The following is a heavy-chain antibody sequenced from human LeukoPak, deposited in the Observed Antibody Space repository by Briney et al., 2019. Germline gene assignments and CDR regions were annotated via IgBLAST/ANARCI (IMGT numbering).Heavy chain of an antibody. J-gene: IGHJ3*02. V-gene: IGHV4-61*02. Sequence: SETLSLTCTVSGYSISSGDYYWSWIRQPAGKGLEWIGRISSSGSTNYNPSLKSRVTIPVETSKKHFSLKLSSVKAAATAVYFCARGPYSYDSSGGFDIWGQGTMVTVSS. CDR2: ISSSGST. CDR1: GYSISSGDYY. D-gene: IGHD3-22*01. CDR3: ARGPYSYDSSGGFDI.